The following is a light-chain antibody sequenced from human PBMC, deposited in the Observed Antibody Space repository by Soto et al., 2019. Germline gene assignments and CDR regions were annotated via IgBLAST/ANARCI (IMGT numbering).Light chain of an antibody. CDR1: KLGHKY. J-gene: IGLJ3*02. V-gene: IGLV3-1*01. Sequence: SYELTQPPSVSVSPGLTASITCSGDKLGHKYASWYQQRPGQSPVLVIYQDTKRPSGIPERFSGSNSGNTATLTISGTQALDEADYYCQAWDSSAGVFGGGTKVTVL. CDR2: QDT. CDR3: QAWDSSAGV.